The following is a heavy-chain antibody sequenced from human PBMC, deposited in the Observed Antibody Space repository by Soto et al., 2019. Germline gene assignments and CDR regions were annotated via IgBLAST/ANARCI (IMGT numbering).Heavy chain of an antibody. D-gene: IGHD6-6*01. CDR3: AREGSSSDASRAFDI. CDR1: GGSISSGGYY. CDR2: IYYSGST. Sequence: SETLSLTCTVSGGSISSGGYYWSWIRQHPGKGLEWIGYIYYSGSTYYNPSLKSRVTISVDTSKNQFSLKLSSVTAADTAVYYCAREGSSSDASRAFDIWGQGTMVTVS. V-gene: IGHV4-31*03. J-gene: IGHJ3*02.